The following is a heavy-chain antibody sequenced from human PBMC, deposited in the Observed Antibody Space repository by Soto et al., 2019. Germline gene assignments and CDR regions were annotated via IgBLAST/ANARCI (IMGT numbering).Heavy chain of an antibody. J-gene: IGHJ5*02. D-gene: IGHD2-15*01. CDR2: ITTSDDIT. CDR3: TKGDSAGYFDPSAGYSTPDH. Sequence: EVQLFESGGGLVEPGESLRLSCAASGFIFKDFAMSWVRQAPGKGLEWVSTITTSDDITYSADSVRGRITISRDNSANTLFLQMSSLRGDAAATYYCTKGDSAGYFDPSAGYSTPDHWGQGTLVTVSS. V-gene: IGHV3-23*01. CDR1: GFIFKDFA.